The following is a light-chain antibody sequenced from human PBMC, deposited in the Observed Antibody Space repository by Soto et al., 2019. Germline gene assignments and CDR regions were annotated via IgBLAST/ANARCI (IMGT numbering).Light chain of an antibody. Sequence: DIQMTQSPSSLSASVGDRVTITCRASQGIRIDLGWFQQRPGKAPKRLIYGASSLRSGVSSRFSGSGSGTEFTLTISNLQPEDFATYYCLQHNSFPRTFGQGTKVDIK. J-gene: IGKJ1*01. CDR3: LQHNSFPRT. CDR2: GAS. CDR1: QGIRID. V-gene: IGKV1-17*02.